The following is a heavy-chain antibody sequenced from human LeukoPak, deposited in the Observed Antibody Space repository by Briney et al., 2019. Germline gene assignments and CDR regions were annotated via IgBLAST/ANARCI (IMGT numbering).Heavy chain of an antibody. V-gene: IGHV3-33*01. D-gene: IGHD5-24*01. J-gene: IGHJ4*02. CDR1: GFTFSSYG. CDR3: AREGVRDGYTFDY. Sequence: GASLRLSCAASGFTFSSYGMHWVRQAPGKGLEWVAVIWYDGSNKYYADSVKGRFTISRDNSKNTLYLQMNSLRAEDTAVYYCAREGVRDGYTFDYWGQGTLVTVSS. CDR2: IWYDGSNK.